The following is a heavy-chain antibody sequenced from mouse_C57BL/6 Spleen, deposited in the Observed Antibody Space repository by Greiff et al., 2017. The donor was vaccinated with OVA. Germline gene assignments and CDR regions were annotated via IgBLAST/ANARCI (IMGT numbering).Heavy chain of an antibody. CDR2: ISYDGSN. Sequence: EVQLVESGPGLVKPSQSLSLTCSVTGYSITSGYYWNWIRQFPGNKLEWMGYISYDGSNNYNPSLKNRISITRDTSKNQFFLKLNSVTTEDTATYYCARDGGPTTENYFDYWGQGTTLTVSS. CDR3: ARDGGPTTENYFDY. J-gene: IGHJ2*01. V-gene: IGHV3-6*01. D-gene: IGHD2-12*01. CDR1: GYSITSGYY.